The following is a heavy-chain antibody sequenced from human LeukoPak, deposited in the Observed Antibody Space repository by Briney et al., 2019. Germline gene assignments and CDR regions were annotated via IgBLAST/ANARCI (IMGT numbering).Heavy chain of an antibody. J-gene: IGHJ4*02. V-gene: IGHV4-34*01. CDR2: ISHTGGI. CDR1: GGSFSGHS. D-gene: IGHD3-22*01. Sequence: PSETLSLTCVVYGGSFSGHSWSWIRQAPGKGLEWIGEISHTGGINYNPSLKSRVTISADTSKNQFSLRLTSVTAADTAVYYCARHVHVSMIVVILSDYFDYWGRGTLVSVSS. CDR3: ARHVHVSMIVVILSDYFDY.